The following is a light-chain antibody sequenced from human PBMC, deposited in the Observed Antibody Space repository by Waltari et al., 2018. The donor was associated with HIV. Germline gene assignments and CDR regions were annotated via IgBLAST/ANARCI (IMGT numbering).Light chain of an antibody. CDR2: DVY. CDR3: RAFTSGRLNV. CDR1: SSDVGAYEY. Sequence: QSALTQPASVSGSPGQSITISCTGPSSDVGAYEYVSWYQQHPGKVPKLLLYDVYNRPSRISNRFSGSNSGNTASVTLSGFQAEDDVAYYGRAFTSGRLNVFGTGTKVTVL. J-gene: IGLJ1*01. V-gene: IGLV2-14*03.